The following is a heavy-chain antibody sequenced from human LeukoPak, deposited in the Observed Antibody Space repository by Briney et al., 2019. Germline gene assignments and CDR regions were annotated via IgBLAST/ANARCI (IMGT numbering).Heavy chain of an antibody. J-gene: IGHJ3*02. CDR3: ARYIVSYPHDAFDI. Sequence: SETLSLTCTVSGGSISTYYWSWIRQPPGKGLEWIGYIYYTGSTNYNPSLKSRVTISVDTSKKQFSLKLSSVTAADTAFYYCARYIVSYPHDAFDIWGQGTMVTVSS. CDR1: GGSISTYY. D-gene: IGHD1-26*01. V-gene: IGHV4-59*01. CDR2: IYYTGST.